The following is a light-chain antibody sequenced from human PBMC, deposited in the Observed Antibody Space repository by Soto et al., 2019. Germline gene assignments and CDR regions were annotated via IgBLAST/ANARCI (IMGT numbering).Light chain of an antibody. CDR1: QVIGND. CDR3: QQYDSYST. Sequence: IQMTQSPSSLSASVGDRVTISCWASQVIGNDLAWYQQKPGKAPKLLIYKASSLEGGVPSRFSGSGSGTEFILTISSLQPDDFATYYCQQYDSYSTFGQGTKVDIK. V-gene: IGKV1-5*03. J-gene: IGKJ1*01. CDR2: KAS.